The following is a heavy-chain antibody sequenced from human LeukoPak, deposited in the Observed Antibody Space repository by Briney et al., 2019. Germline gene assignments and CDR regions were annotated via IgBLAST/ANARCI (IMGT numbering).Heavy chain of an antibody. CDR2: ISGSGGST. J-gene: IGHJ4*02. CDR3: AKFQSDSGGYYDAFDY. V-gene: IGHV3-23*01. D-gene: IGHD3-22*01. CDR1: GFTFSSYA. Sequence: PGGSLRLSCAASGFTFSSYAMSWVRQAPGKGLEWVSAISGSGGSTYYADSVKGRFTISRDNSKNTLYLQMNSLGAEDTAVYYCAKFQSDSGGYYDAFDYWGQGTLVTVSS.